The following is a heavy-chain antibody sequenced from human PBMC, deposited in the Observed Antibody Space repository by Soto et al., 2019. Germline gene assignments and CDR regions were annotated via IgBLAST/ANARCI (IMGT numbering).Heavy chain of an antibody. J-gene: IGHJ4*02. CDR2: IYYSGST. V-gene: IGHV4-30-4*01. D-gene: IGHD5-12*01. CDR1: GGSINSGDYY. Sequence: SETLSLTCSVSGGSINSGDYYWSWIRQSPGKGLVWIGYIYYSGSTYYNPSLKSRSTISIDTSKNQFFLNVDSVTAADTAVYYCARLYTGYEAFDYWGQGTLVTVSS. CDR3: ARLYTGYEAFDY.